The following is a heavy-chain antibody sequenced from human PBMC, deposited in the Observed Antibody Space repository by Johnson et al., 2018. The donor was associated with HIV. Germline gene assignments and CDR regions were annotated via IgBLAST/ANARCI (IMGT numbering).Heavy chain of an antibody. CDR1: GFTFSSYA. J-gene: IGHJ3*02. CDR3: AREEGSGEPPNAFDI. CDR2: ISYDGSNK. Sequence: QVQLVESGGGVVQPGESRRLSCAASGFTFSSYALHWVRQAPGKGLEWVAVISYDGSNKYYADSVKGRFTISRDNSKNTLYLQMNSLRAEDTAVYYCAREEGSGEPPNAFDIWGQGTMVTVSP. V-gene: IGHV3-30*04. D-gene: IGHD3-16*01.